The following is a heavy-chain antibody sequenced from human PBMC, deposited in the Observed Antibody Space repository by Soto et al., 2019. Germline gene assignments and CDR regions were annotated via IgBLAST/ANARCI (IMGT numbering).Heavy chain of an antibody. CDR1: GFTFSSYA. CDR2: ISYDGSNK. CDR3: ARDLGPKRGDNYAYKY. D-gene: IGHD5-18*01. J-gene: IGHJ4*02. V-gene: IGHV3-30-3*01. Sequence: HPGGSLRLSCAASGFTFSSYAMHWVRQAPGKGLEWVAVISYDGSNKYYADSVKGRFTISRDNFKNTLYLQMNSLRAEDTAVYHCARDLGPKRGDNYAYKYWGQGTLVTVSS.